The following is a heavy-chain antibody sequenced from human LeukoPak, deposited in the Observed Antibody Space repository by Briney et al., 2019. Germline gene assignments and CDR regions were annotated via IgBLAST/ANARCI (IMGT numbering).Heavy chain of an antibody. CDR2: ISWNSGSI. D-gene: IGHD6-13*01. J-gene: IGHJ3*02. CDR1: GFIFDDYA. Sequence: GRSLRLSCAASGFIFDDYAMHWVRQAPGKGLEWVSGISWNSGSIGYADSVKGRFTISRDNAKNSLYLQMNSLRAEDMALYYCAKSSSWYSHDAFDIWGQGTMVTVSS. V-gene: IGHV3-9*03. CDR3: AKSSSWYSHDAFDI.